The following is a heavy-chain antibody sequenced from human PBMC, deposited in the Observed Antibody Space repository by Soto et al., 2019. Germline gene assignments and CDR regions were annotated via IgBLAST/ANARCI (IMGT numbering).Heavy chain of an antibody. V-gene: IGHV3-11*06. CDR3: ARDLGSSLLYYYYGMDV. CDR1: GFTFSDYY. CDR2: ISSSSSYT. Sequence: GGSLRLSCAASGFTFSDYYMSWIRQAPGKGLEWVSYISSSSSYTNYADSVKGRFTISRDNAKNSLYLQMNSLRAEDTAVYYCARDLGSSLLYYYYGMDVWGQGTTVTVSS. J-gene: IGHJ6*02. D-gene: IGHD1-26*01.